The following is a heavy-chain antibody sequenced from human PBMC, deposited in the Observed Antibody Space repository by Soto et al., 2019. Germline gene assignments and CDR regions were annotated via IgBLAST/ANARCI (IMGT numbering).Heavy chain of an antibody. J-gene: IGHJ6*02. CDR1: GYTFTSYD. Sequence: QVQLVQSGAEVKKPGASVKVSCKASGYTFTSYDINWVRQATGQGLEWMGWMNPNSGNTGYAQKFQGRVTMTRNTSISKAYMELSSLRSEDTAVYYCARGTYTVVTRYYGMDVWGQGTTVSVYS. CDR2: MNPNSGNT. CDR3: ARGTYTVVTRYYGMDV. D-gene: IGHD2-21*02. V-gene: IGHV1-8*01.